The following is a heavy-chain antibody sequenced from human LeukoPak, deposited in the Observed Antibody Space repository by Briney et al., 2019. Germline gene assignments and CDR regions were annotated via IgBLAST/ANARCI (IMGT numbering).Heavy chain of an antibody. D-gene: IGHD2-21*02. V-gene: IGHV3-23*01. CDR1: GFTFSNSA. CDR3: ARAGVTTVAG. Sequence: PGGSLRLSCAASGFTFSNSAMSWVRQAPGKGLEWVSTLSGSGTTTYYADSVKGRFTLSRDNSKNTLYLQMNSLRAEDTAVYYCARAGVTTVAGWGQGTLVTVSS. CDR2: LSGSGTTT. J-gene: IGHJ4*02.